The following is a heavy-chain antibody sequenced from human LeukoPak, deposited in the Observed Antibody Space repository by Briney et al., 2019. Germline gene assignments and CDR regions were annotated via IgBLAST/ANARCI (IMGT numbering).Heavy chain of an antibody. V-gene: IGHV3-48*03. CDR2: ISTSGSSI. Sequence: GGSLRLSCAASGFTFSTYEINWVRQAPGKGLEWLSHISTSGSSIHYADSVKGRFTISRDNAKNSLYLQMNSLRAEDTALYYCAREGGYDEGFDYWGQGTLVTVSS. J-gene: IGHJ4*02. CDR3: AREGGYDEGFDY. CDR1: GFTFSTYE. D-gene: IGHD5-12*01.